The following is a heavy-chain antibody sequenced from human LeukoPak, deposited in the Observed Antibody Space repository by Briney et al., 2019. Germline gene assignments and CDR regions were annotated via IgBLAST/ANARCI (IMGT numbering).Heavy chain of an antibody. J-gene: IGHJ4*02. Sequence: PSETLSLTCAVSGYSISSGHYWGWIRQPPGKGLEWIGTIYYSGSTYYNPSLKSRVTISVYTSKDQFSLKLSSVTAADTAVYYCAILSLHLGELSSYYFDYWGQGTLVTVSS. D-gene: IGHD3-16*02. CDR1: GYSISSGHY. CDR2: IYYSGST. V-gene: IGHV4-38-2*01. CDR3: AILSLHLGELSSYYFDY.